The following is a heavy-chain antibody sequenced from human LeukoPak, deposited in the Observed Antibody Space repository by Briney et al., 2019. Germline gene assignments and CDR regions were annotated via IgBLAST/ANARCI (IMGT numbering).Heavy chain of an antibody. J-gene: IGHJ5*02. Sequence: SETLSLTCTVSGGSISSSSYYWGWIRQPPGKGLEWIGSIYYSGSTYYNPSLKSRVTISVDTSKNQFSLKLSSVTAADTAVYYCARDREYYDFWSGSPAGSWFDPWGQGTLVTVSS. D-gene: IGHD3-3*01. V-gene: IGHV4-39*07. CDR3: ARDREYYDFWSGSPAGSWFDP. CDR2: IYYSGST. CDR1: GGSISSSSYY.